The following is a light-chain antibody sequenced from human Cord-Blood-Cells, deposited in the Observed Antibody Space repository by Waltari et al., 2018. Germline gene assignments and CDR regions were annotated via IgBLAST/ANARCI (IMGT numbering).Light chain of an antibody. J-gene: IGLJ2*01. CDR2: QDS. CDR1: KLGDNY. V-gene: IGLV3-1*01. Sequence: SYELTQPPSVSVSPGQTASITCSGDKLGDNYACWYQQKPGQSPVLVIYQDSKRPSGCPGRFSGANSVNAATLTISGTQAMDEADYYGQAWDSSTVVFGGGTKLTVL. CDR3: QAWDSSTVV.